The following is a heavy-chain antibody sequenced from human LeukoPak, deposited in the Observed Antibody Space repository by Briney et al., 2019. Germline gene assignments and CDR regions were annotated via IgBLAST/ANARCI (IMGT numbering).Heavy chain of an antibody. CDR2: ISTSSTTI. J-gene: IGHJ5*02. V-gene: IGHV3-48*04. D-gene: IGHD3-10*01. CDR3: ARGPDYYGSGGPPRDP. CDR1: GFTFSSYS. Sequence: GGSLRLSCAASGFTFSSYSVTWVRQAPGKGLEWVSYISTSSTTIYYTDSVKGRFTISRDNAKNSLYLQMNSLRAEDTAVYYCARGPDYYGSGGPPRDPWGQGTLVTVSS.